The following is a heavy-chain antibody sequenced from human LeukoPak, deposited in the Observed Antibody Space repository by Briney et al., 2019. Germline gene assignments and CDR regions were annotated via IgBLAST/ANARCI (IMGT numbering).Heavy chain of an antibody. Sequence: GGSLRLSCATSGFTFSSYEMNWVRQAPGKGLEWVSYISSSGSTMYYADSVKGRFTISRDNAKNSLYLQMDSLRDEDTAVYYCARDPDSSGYLDYWGQGTLVTVSS. CDR3: ARDPDSSGYLDY. J-gene: IGHJ4*02. D-gene: IGHD3-22*01. CDR2: ISSSGSTM. V-gene: IGHV3-48*02. CDR1: GFTFSSYE.